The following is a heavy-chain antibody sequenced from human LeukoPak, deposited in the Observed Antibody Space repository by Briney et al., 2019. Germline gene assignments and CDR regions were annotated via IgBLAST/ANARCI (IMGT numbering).Heavy chain of an antibody. CDR3: ERAIRPMGMITNFDF. D-gene: IGHD3-16*01. J-gene: IGHJ4*02. Sequence: GGSLRLSCVASGFTFSNYGMSWVRQAPGKGLEWVSVISESGDRTYYADVVKGRFTVSRDIAQNTVSPQMSSLRIDDAGVYFCERAIRPMGMITNFDFWRQGTLVTVSS. V-gene: IGHV3-23*01. CDR1: GFTFSNYG. CDR2: ISESGDRT.